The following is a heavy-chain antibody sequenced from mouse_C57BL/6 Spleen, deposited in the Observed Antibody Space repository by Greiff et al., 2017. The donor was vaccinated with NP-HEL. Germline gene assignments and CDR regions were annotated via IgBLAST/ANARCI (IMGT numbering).Heavy chain of an antibody. D-gene: IGHD1-1*01. CDR1: GYTFTSYW. J-gene: IGHJ4*01. CDR3: ARLRGYAMDY. Sequence: QVQLQQPGAELVMPGASVKLSCKASGYTFTSYWMHWVKQRPGHGLEWIGEIDPSDSYTNYNQKFKGQSTLTVDKSSSTSYMQLSSLTSEDSAVYYCARLRGYAMDYWGQGTSVTVSS. V-gene: IGHV1-69*01. CDR2: IDPSDSYT.